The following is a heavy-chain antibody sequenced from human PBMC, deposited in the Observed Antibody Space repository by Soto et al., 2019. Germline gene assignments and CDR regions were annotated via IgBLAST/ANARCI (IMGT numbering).Heavy chain of an antibody. J-gene: IGHJ2*01. V-gene: IGHV4-39*01. CDR3: EERIRDVRSVSAFLLNRTSDL. D-gene: IGHD3-10*02. CDR2: IYYSGST. Sequence: PGKGLEWIGSIYYSGSTDYNPSLKSRVNISVDTSKNQFSLKLSSVTAAYMFVFQAEERIRDVRSVSAFLLNRTSDL.